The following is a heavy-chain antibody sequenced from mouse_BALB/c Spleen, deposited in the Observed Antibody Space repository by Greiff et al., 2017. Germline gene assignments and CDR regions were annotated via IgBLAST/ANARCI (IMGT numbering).Heavy chain of an antibody. CDR3: AREGLLLR. J-gene: IGHJ2*01. Sequence: EVKLQESGPGLVKPSQSLSLTCSVTGYSITSGYYWNWIRQFPGNKLEWMGYISYDGSNNYNPSLKNRISITRDTSKNQFFLKLNSVTTEDTATYYCAREGLLLRWGQGTTLTVSS. V-gene: IGHV3-6*02. D-gene: IGHD1-1*01. CDR1: GYSITSGYY. CDR2: ISYDGSN.